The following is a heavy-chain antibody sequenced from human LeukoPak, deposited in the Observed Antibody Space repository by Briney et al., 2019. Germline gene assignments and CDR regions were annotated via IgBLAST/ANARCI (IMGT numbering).Heavy chain of an antibody. D-gene: IGHD3-10*01. V-gene: IGHV1-8*03. CDR1: GYTFTRSD. J-gene: IGHJ2*01. CDR3: ARGGSAYWYFDL. CDR2: MNPNSGNT. Sequence: GASVNVSCKASGYTFTRSDINWVRQATGQGLEWMGWMNPNSGNTGYAQKFQGRVTITRNTSISTAYMELSSLRSEDTAVYYCARGGSAYWYFDLWGRGTLVTVSS.